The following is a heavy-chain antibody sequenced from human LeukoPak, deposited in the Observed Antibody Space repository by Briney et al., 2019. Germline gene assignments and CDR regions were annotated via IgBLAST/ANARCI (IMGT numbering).Heavy chain of an antibody. Sequence: ASVKVSCKASGYTFTSYGISWVRQAPGQGLEWMGWISAYNGNTNYAQKLQGRVTMTTDTSTSTAYMELRSLRSDDTAVYYCARDWTQIAVAGLDYWGQGTLVTVSS. D-gene: IGHD6-19*01. CDR1: GYTFTSYG. V-gene: IGHV1-18*01. J-gene: IGHJ4*02. CDR2: ISAYNGNT. CDR3: ARDWTQIAVAGLDY.